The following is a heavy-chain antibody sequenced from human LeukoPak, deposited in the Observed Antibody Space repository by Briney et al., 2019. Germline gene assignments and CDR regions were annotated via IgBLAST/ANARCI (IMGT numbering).Heavy chain of an antibody. CDR1: GFTFSSYA. D-gene: IGHD6-13*01. CDR2: ISGSGGST. V-gene: IGHV3-23*01. Sequence: PGGSPRLSCAASGFTFSSYAMSWVRQAPGKGLEWVSAISGSGGSTYYADSAKGRFTISRDNSKNTLYLQMNSLRAEDTAVYYCTTTGIAAAGTFDYWGQGTLVTVSS. J-gene: IGHJ4*02. CDR3: TTTGIAAAGTFDY.